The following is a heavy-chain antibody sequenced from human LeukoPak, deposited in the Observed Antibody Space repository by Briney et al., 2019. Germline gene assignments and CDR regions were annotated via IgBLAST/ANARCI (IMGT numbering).Heavy chain of an antibody. V-gene: IGHV3-30*02. D-gene: IGHD2-15*01. CDR3: ASIVVVVAAADY. CDR2: IRYDGSNK. J-gene: IGHJ4*02. CDR1: GFTFSSYG. Sequence: PGGSLRLSCAASGFTFSSYGMPWVRQAPGKGLEWVAFIRYDGSNKYYADSVKGRFTISRDNTKNTLYLQMNSLRAEDTAVYYCASIVVVVAAADYWGQGTLAPVS.